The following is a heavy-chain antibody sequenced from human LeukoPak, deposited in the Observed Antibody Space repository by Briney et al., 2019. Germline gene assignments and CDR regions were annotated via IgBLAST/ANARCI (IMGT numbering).Heavy chain of an antibody. J-gene: IGHJ4*02. CDR3: TRRPYSSSWYYFDY. Sequence: GGSLRLSCTVSGFTFSDYYMSWVRPAPGKGLEWVSYISSSGSMLHYADSVEGRFTIPRDNAKNSLYLQMSSLRVEDTAVYYCTRRPYSSSWYYFDYWGQGTLVTVSS. D-gene: IGHD6-13*01. CDR2: ISSSGSML. CDR1: GFTFSDYY. V-gene: IGHV3-11*04.